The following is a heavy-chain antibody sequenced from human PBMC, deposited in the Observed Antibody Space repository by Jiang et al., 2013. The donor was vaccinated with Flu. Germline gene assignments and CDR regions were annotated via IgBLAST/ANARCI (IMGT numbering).Heavy chain of an antibody. CDR2: INPSGGST. CDR1: GYTFTSYY. V-gene: IGHV1-46*01. D-gene: IGHD3-10*01. Sequence: GAEVKKPGASVKVSCKASGYTFTSYYMHWVRQAPGQGLEWMGIINPSGGSTSYAQKFQGRVTMTRDTSTSTVYMELSSLRSEDTAVYYCARGARGDYYGSGSYYHFDYWGQGTLVTVSS. J-gene: IGHJ4*02. CDR3: ARGARGDYYGSGSYYHFDY.